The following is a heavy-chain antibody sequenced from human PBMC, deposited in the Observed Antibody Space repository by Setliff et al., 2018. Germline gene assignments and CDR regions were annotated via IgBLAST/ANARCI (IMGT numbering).Heavy chain of an antibody. Sequence: SETLSLTCTVSGGSISSGDHYWSWIRQPPGKGLEWIGYISNRGNTDYNPSLKSRVTISEDTSRSQFSLKLTSVTTADTAVYYCALSDHYPFYYDYWGLGTLVTVSS. CDR2: ISNRGNT. D-gene: IGHD3-3*01. CDR1: GGSISSGDHY. J-gene: IGHJ4*02. CDR3: ALSDHYPFYYDY. V-gene: IGHV4-61*08.